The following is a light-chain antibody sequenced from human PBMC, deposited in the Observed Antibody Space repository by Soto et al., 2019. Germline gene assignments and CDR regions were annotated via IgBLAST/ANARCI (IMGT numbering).Light chain of an antibody. CDR2: HAS. J-gene: IGKJ1*01. Sequence: DIQMTQSPSTLSASIGDRVTITCRASQTINKWLAWYQQKPEQAPNLLIYHASNLETGVPSRFSGSALGTEFTLTISSLQPDDFATYHCQHYNRYPWTVGPWTKVEIK. CDR3: QHYNRYPWT. CDR1: QTINKW. V-gene: IGKV1-5*01.